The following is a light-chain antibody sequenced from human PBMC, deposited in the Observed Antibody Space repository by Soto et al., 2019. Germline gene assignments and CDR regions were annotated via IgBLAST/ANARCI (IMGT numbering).Light chain of an antibody. CDR2: AAS. CDR3: QQSYSTLLA. CDR1: QSISSY. Sequence: DIQMTQSPSSLSASVGDRVTITCRASQSISSYLNWYQQKPGKAPKLLIYAASSLQSGVPSRFSGSGSGTDFTLTISSLQPEDFATYYCQQSYSTLLAFCQGTKVEIK. J-gene: IGKJ1*01. V-gene: IGKV1-39*01.